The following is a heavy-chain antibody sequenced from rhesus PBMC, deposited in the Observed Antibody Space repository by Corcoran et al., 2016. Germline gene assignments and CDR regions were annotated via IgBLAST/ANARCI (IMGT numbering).Heavy chain of an antibody. V-gene: IGHV4S14*01. CDR2: ISSGGSN. CDR3: ARRAAGTTHNGFDV. CDR1: GYSISCGYY. D-gene: IGHD1-1*01. J-gene: IGHJ5-1*01. Sequence: QVQLQESGPGLVKPSETLSLTCAVSGYSISCGYYWGWIRQPPGKGLGWIGHISSGGSNYLNPSLKSGVTRYVDTSKNQFSRKLSSVTAADTAVYYCARRAAGTTHNGFDVWGPGVLVTVSS.